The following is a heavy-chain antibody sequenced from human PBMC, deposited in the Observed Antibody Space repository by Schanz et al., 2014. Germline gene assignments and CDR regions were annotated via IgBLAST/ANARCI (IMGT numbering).Heavy chain of an antibody. V-gene: IGHV3-74*02. CDR2: INSVGSNT. CDR1: GFTLSSYG. CDR3: ARKMKLGVYGGKGHDALDI. D-gene: IGHD4-17*01. Sequence: EVQLAESGGGLVQPGGSLRLSCAASGFTLSSYGMHWVRQDPGKGLVWVARINSVGSNTDYADSVTGRFTISRDNAKNTLYLQMNALRAEDTAVYYCARKMKLGVYGGKGHDALDIWGQGTMVTVSS. J-gene: IGHJ3*02.